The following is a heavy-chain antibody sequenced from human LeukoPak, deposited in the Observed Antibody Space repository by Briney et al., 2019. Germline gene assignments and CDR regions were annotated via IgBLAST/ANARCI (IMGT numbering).Heavy chain of an antibody. V-gene: IGHV1-18*01. J-gene: IGHJ6*03. CDR3: ARVMTTVTTSHYYYYIDV. Sequence: ASVTLSFTCSGSTFTSYGISWVWQAPGQGLGWMGWSSAYNGNTNYAQKLQGRVTMTTDTSTSTAYMELRSLRSDDTAVYYCARVMTTVTTSHYYYYIDVWGKGTTVTVSS. CDR1: GSTFTSYG. CDR2: SSAYNGNT. D-gene: IGHD4-11*01.